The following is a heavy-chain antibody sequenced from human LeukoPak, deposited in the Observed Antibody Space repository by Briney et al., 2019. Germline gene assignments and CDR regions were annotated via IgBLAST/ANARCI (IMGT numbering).Heavy chain of an antibody. CDR3: ARDLYYYDSSGYSYGMDV. Sequence: GSSVKVSCKASGGTFSSYAISWVRQAPGQGLEWMGRIIPILGIANYAQKFQGRVTITADKSTSTAYMELSSLRSEDTAVYYCARDLYYYDSSGYSYGMDVWGQGTTVTVSS. J-gene: IGHJ6*02. D-gene: IGHD3-22*01. CDR1: GGTFSSYA. V-gene: IGHV1-69*04. CDR2: IIPILGIA.